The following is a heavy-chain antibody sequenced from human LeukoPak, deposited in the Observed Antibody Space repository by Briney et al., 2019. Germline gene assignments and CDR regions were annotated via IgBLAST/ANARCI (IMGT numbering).Heavy chain of an antibody. CDR3: AQGGHDFNPFYY. V-gene: IGHV3-23*01. J-gene: IGHJ4*02. Sequence: TGGSLRLSCAASGCTFSTYAMGWVRQAPGEGLEWVSSIKGGGGDPFYADSVRGRFTISRDKSKNTLYLQLNSLRPEDTAVYFCAQGGHDFNPFYYWGQGTLVTVSS. CDR2: IKGGGGDP. D-gene: IGHD2-21*02. CDR1: GCTFSTYA.